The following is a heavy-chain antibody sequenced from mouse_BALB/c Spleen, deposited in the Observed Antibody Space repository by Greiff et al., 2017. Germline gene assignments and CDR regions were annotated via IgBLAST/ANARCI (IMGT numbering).Heavy chain of an antibody. CDR2: IWAGGST. CDR1: GFSLTSYG. CDR3: AREGDMITTSSWFAY. Sequence: VNVVESGPGLVAPSQSLSITCTVSGFSLTSYGVHWVRQPPGKGLEWLGVIWAGGSTNYNSALMSRLSISKDNSKSQVFLKMNSLQTDDTAMYYCAREGDMITTSSWFAYWGQGTLVTVSA. J-gene: IGHJ3*01. V-gene: IGHV2-9*02. D-gene: IGHD2-4*01.